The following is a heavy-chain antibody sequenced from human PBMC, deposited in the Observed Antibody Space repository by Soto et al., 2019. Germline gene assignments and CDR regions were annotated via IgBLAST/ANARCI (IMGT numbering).Heavy chain of an antibody. CDR3: ARGWEATFGVVPFPRNYGMDV. CDR2: INHSGST. D-gene: IGHD3-3*01. CDR1: CGSFIGYY. Sequence: SETVSVTCAVYCGSFIGYYWSWIRQPPGKGLEWIGEINHSGSTNYNPSLKSRVTISVDTSKNQFSLKLSSVTAADTAVYYCARGWEATFGVVPFPRNYGMDVWGQGTTVTVSS. V-gene: IGHV4-34*01. J-gene: IGHJ6*02.